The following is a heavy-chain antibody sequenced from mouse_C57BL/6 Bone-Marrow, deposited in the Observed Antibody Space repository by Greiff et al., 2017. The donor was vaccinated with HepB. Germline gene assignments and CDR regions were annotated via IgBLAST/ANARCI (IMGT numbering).Heavy chain of an antibody. CDR2: IYPRSGNT. V-gene: IGHV1-81*01. J-gene: IGHJ2*01. CDR1: GYTFTSYG. Sequence: VKLKQSGAELARPGASVKLSCKASGYTFTSYGISWVKQRTGQGLEWIGEIYPRSGNTYYNEKFKGKATLTADKSSSTAYMELRSLTSEDSAVYFCARRGIRGVDYWGQGTTLTVSS. CDR3: ARRGIRGVDY.